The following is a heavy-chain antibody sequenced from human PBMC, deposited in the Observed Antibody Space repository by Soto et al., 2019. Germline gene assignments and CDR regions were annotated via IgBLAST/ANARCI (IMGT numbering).Heavy chain of an antibody. J-gene: IGHJ4*02. Sequence: ASVKVSCKASGYTFTTYAMHWVRQAPGQGLEWLGWISTDNGDTKYAQKFQGRVTMTTDTATTTVYMELGSLKPDDTAVYYCKRDAKYYDILTGYFVNDYWGQGTLVTVSS. CDR3: KRDAKYYDILTGYFVNDY. CDR1: GYTFTTYA. CDR2: ISTDNGDT. V-gene: IGHV1-18*01. D-gene: IGHD3-9*01.